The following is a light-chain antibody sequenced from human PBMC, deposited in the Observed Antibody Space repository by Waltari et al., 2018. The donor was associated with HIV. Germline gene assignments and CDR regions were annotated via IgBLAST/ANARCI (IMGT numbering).Light chain of an antibody. CDR3: CAYAAGHVSYV. V-gene: IGLV2-11*01. CDR1: TSDVGFYDY. CDR2: DVN. J-gene: IGLJ1*01. Sequence: QSALTQPPSVSGSPGQSVSISCSGTTSDVGFYDYVSWYQQYPGKAPKLIIFDVNQRPSGVPERVSGSQSGNTASLTIPGLQTEDEADYFCCAYAAGHVSYVFGNGTAVAVL.